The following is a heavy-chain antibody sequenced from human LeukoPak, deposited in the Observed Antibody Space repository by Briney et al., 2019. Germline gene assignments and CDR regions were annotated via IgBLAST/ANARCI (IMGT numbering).Heavy chain of an antibody. CDR2: IIPIFGTA. V-gene: IGHV1-69*13. D-gene: IGHD3-10*01. CDR3: AREGNYGSFMDV. Sequence: SVKVSCKASGGTFSSYAISWVRQAPGQGLEWMGGIIPIFGTANYAQKFQGRVTITADESTSTAYMELSSLRSEDTAVYYCAREGNYGSFMDVWGKGTTVTISS. CDR1: GGTFSSYA. J-gene: IGHJ6*03.